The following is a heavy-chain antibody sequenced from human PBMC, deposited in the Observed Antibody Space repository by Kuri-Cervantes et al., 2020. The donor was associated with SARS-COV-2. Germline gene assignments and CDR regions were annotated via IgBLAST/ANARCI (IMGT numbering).Heavy chain of an antibody. CDR2: VSHSGTII. J-gene: IGHJ4*02. Sequence: GESLKISCAASGFAFGDYYTSWIRQAPGKGLEWVSYVSHSGTIIYQADSVKGRFTISRDNAKNSLYLQMNSLRGEDTAVYYCARDRGYCDGGGCYSTGFSFDYWGQGALVTVSS. CDR1: GFAFGDYY. D-gene: IGHD2-15*01. CDR3: ARDRGYCDGGGCYSTGFSFDY. V-gene: IGHV3-11*01.